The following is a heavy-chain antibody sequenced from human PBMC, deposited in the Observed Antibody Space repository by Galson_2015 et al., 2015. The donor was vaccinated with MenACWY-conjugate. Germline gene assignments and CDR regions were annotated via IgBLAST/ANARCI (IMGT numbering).Heavy chain of an antibody. CDR3: ARGGDYDILTGSFYYYMDV. J-gene: IGHJ6*03. CDR2: MNPNSGNT. CDR1: GYTFTSYD. Sequence: SVKVSCKASGYTFTSYDINWVRQAPGQGLEWMGWMNPNSGNTGYAQKFQGRVTMTRNTSISTAYMELSSLRSEDTAVYYCARGGDYDILTGSFYYYMDVWGKGTTVTVSS. V-gene: IGHV1-8*01. D-gene: IGHD3-9*01.